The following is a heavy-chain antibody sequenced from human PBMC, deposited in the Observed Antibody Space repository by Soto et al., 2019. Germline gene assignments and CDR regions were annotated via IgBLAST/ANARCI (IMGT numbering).Heavy chain of an antibody. CDR1: GGSISSSSYY. V-gene: IGHV4-39*01. Sequence: SETLSLTCTVSGGSISSSSYYWGWIRQPPGKGLDWIGSISYSGTTYYNPSLKSRVTISVDTSKNQFSLNLSSVTAADTAVYYCVIKPGYYYFYMGVWGKGTTVTVSS. CDR2: ISYSGTT. J-gene: IGHJ6*03. CDR3: VIKPGYYYFYMGV.